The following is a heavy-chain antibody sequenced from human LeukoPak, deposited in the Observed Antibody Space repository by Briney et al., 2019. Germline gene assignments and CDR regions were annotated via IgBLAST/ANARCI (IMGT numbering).Heavy chain of an antibody. J-gene: IGHJ4*02. V-gene: IGHV4-38-2*02. CDR1: GYSISSGYY. CDR3: ARDSKQGCDTSGLYY. CDR2: IYHSGTT. D-gene: IGHD3-22*01. Sequence: TSETLSLTCTVSGYSISSGYYWGWIRQPPGKGLEWIGSIYHSGTTYYNPSLKSRVTISVDTSKNQFSLKLNSVTAADTAVYYCARDSKQGCDTSGLYYWGQGTLVTVSS.